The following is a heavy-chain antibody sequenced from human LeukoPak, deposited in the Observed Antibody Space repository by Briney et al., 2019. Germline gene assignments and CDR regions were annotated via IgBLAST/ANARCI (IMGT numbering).Heavy chain of an antibody. V-gene: IGHV5-51*01. CDR3: ARHFGYSGCDGDF. CDR1: GYTFTKYW. J-gene: IGHJ4*02. CDR2: IYPGDSDI. Sequence: GESLKISCKTSGYTFTKYWSAWVRQTPGKGLEWMGIIYPGDSDIRYSPSFQGQVTISADKSITTAYLQWSSLKASDTAMYYCARHFGYSGCDGDFWGQGTLVTVSS. D-gene: IGHD5-12*01.